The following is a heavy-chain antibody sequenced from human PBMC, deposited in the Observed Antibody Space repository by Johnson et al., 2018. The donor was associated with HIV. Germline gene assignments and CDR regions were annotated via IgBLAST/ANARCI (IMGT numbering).Heavy chain of an antibody. D-gene: IGHD5-18*01. CDR3: ARDPRGEAMARVAFDI. CDR2: IYSGGST. V-gene: IGHV3-66*01. J-gene: IGHJ3*02. CDR1: GFTVSSNY. Sequence: VQLVESGGGVVPPGRSLRLSCTASGFTVSSNYMSWVRQAPGKGLEWVSVIYSGGSTYYTDSVKGRFTISRDNSKKTLYLQMNSRRAEDTAVYYCARDPRGEAMARVAFDIWGQGTMVTVSS.